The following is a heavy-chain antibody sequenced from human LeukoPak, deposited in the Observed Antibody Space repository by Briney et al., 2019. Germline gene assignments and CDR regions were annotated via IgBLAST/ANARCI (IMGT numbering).Heavy chain of an antibody. CDR1: GGSISSGGYS. V-gene: IGHV4-30-2*01. Sequence: SQTLSLTCAVSGGSISSGGYSWSWIRQPPGKGLEWIGYIYHSGSTYYNPSLKSRVTILVDRSKNQFSLKLSSVTAADTAVYYCARVRGLGYYDSSGYLDYWGQGTLVTVSS. CDR2: IYHSGST. CDR3: ARVRGLGYYDSSGYLDY. D-gene: IGHD3-22*01. J-gene: IGHJ4*02.